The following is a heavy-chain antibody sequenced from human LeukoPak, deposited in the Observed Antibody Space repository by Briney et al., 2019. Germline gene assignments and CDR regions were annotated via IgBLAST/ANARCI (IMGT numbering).Heavy chain of an antibody. CDR3: ATYYYGSGSNYHFDY. D-gene: IGHD3-10*01. CDR1: GGTFSSYT. Sequence: SVKVSCKASGGTFSSYTISWVRQAPGQGLEWMGRIIPILGIANYAQKFQGRVTITADKSARTAYMELGSLRSEDTAVYYCATYYYGSGSNYHFDYWGQGTLVTVSS. CDR2: IIPILGIA. V-gene: IGHV1-69*02. J-gene: IGHJ4*02.